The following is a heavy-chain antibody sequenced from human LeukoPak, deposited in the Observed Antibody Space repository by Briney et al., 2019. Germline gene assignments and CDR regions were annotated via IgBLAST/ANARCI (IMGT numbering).Heavy chain of an antibody. Sequence: GGSLRLSCAASGFTFSSYAMHWVRQAPGRGLEWVSVISYDGSNTYYADSVKGRFTISRDNSKNTLYLQMNSLRAEDTAVYYCAKAFYGDYSLLVFDYWGQGTLVTVSS. CDR2: ISYDGSNT. CDR3: AKAFYGDYSLLVFDY. J-gene: IGHJ4*02. V-gene: IGHV3-30*18. CDR1: GFTFSSYA. D-gene: IGHD4-17*01.